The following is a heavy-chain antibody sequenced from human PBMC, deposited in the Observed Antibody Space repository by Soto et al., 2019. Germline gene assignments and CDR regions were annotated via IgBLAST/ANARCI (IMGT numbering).Heavy chain of an antibody. V-gene: IGHV4-39*01. Sequence: QLQLLESGPGLVKPSETLSLTCTVSGGSINSNSFYWGWIRPSPGKGLGWVGSCSSSASAYYRPSLKSRLPIDVDTSNNQFSLRLTSVTAADAAIYYCARHAIWNHLTSHFDNWCQGTLVSVSS. CDR2: CSSSASA. D-gene: IGHD1-1*01. J-gene: IGHJ4*02. CDR3: ARHAIWNHLTSHFDN. CDR1: GGSINSNSFY.